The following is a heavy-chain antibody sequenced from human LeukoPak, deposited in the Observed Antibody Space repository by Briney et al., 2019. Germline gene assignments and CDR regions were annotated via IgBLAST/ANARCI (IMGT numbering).Heavy chain of an antibody. V-gene: IGHV4-39*01. CDR3: ARRGDILTDYAFDY. CDR1: GGSINSNSHH. D-gene: IGHD3-9*01. CDR2: IYYSGTT. J-gene: IGHJ4*02. Sequence: SEALSLTCSVSGGSINSNSHHWDWIRQAPGKGLEWIGNIYYSGTTSYNPSLKSRVTISVDTSKNQFSLRLSSVTAADTAVYYCARRGDILTDYAFDYWGQGTLVTVSS.